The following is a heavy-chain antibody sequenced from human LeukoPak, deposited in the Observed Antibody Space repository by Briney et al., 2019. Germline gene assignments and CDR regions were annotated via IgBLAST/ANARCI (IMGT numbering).Heavy chain of an antibody. D-gene: IGHD2-2*01. CDR2: IYTSGTT. V-gene: IGHV4-4*07. CDR1: DDSLSSYS. Sequence: PSETLSLTCTVSDDSLSSYSWNWIRQPAGKGLEWIGRIYTSGTTDYNPSLKSRVTMSVDTSKNQFSLRLSSVTAADTAVYCCARIDCSYTSCSFDYWGQGTLVTVSS. CDR3: ARIDCSYTSCSFDY. J-gene: IGHJ4*02.